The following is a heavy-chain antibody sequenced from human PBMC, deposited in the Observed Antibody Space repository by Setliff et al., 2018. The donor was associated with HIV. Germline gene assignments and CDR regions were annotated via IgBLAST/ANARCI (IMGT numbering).Heavy chain of an antibody. CDR3: ARAGDSRAYYSLDS. CDR2: INNSGKT. Sequence: SETLSLTCAVSGGSFSGYFWNWIRQPPGKGLEWIGAINNSGKTFYNPSLKSRLTISADPSMNHFSLKLSSVTAADTAMYYCARAGDSRAYYSLDSWGQGTLVTVSS. CDR1: GGSFSGYF. J-gene: IGHJ4*02. D-gene: IGHD3-22*01. V-gene: IGHV4-34*01.